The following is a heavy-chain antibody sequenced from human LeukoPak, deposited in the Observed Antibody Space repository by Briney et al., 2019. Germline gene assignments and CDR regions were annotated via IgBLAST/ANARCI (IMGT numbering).Heavy chain of an antibody. CDR1: GFTFDDYG. CDR2: INWNGGST. V-gene: IGHV3-20*04. J-gene: IGHJ4*02. CDR3: ARAELGGPIDY. Sequence: GGSLRLSCAASGFTFDDYGMSWVRQAPGKGLEWVSGINWNGGSTGYADSVKGRFTISRNNAKDSLYLQMNSLRAEDTALYYCARAELGGPIDYWGQGTLVTVSS. D-gene: IGHD3-10*01.